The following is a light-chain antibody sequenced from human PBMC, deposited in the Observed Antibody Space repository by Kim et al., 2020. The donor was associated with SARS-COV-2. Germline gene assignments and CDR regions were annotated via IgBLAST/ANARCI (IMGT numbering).Light chain of an antibody. V-gene: IGKV3-20*01. CDR2: GAS. CDR1: RSVSSSY. Sequence: PVERATLSCRASRSVSSSYLAWYQQKPGQAPRLLIYGASSRATGIPDRFSGSGSGTDFTLTISRLEPEDFAVYYCQQYGSSPPLTFGGGTKVDIK. J-gene: IGKJ4*01. CDR3: QQYGSSPPLT.